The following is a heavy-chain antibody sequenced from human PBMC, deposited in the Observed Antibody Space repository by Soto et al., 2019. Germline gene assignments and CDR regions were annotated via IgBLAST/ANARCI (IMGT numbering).Heavy chain of an antibody. CDR2: ISYTGDT. D-gene: IGHD1-26*01. J-gene: IGHJ5*02. Sequence: SETLSLTCSVSGDSVSADRYFWTWIRQPPGKGLEWIAYISYTGDTNYNPSLKSRVTISIDTSRNQFSLTLTSVTAADTAVYFCARIVVGATVDLWGQGSLVTVSS. CDR1: GDSVSADRYF. V-gene: IGHV4-61*01. CDR3: ARIVVGATVDL.